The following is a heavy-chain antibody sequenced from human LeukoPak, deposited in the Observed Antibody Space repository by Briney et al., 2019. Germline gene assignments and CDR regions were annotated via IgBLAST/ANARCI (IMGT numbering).Heavy chain of an antibody. CDR1: GGSMRSYF. D-gene: IGHD5-24*01. J-gene: IGHJ4*02. Sequence: PSETLSLTSTVSGGSMRSYFLTWIRQRPGKGLEWIGYMYYTGSTTYNPSLNSRVTTSIDTSTNQFSLKLSSVTAADTAVYYCARAGDGFNRWDNFDYWGQGSLITVSS. CDR2: MYYTGST. CDR3: ARAGDGFNRWDNFDY. V-gene: IGHV4-59*01.